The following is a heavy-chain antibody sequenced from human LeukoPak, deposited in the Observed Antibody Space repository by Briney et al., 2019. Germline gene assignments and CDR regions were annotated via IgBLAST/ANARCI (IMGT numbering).Heavy chain of an antibody. CDR2: INHSGST. CDR3: ARGKTRTPIAPLRSRWEYYFDY. V-gene: IGHV4-34*01. CDR1: GGSFSGYY. Sequence: SETLSLTCAVYGGSFSGYYWSWIRQPPGKGLEWIGEINHSGSTNYNPSLKSRVTISVDTPKNQFSLKLISVTAADTAVYYCARGKTRTPIAPLRSRWEYYFDYWGQRTLVTVSS. D-gene: IGHD6-6*01. J-gene: IGHJ4*02.